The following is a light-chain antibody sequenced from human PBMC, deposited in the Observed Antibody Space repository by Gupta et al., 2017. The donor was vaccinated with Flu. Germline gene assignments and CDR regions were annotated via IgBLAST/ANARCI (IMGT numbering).Light chain of an antibody. V-gene: IGLV1-44*01. Sequence: QPVLTQPPSASGTAGQRVTISCSGSSANIGSNSVNWYQQLPGTAPKLLMYSNNQRPSGVPDRFSGSKFGTSGSLAISGLQSEDEAAYYCAAWDDSLGGPVFGGGTKLTVL. J-gene: IGLJ3*02. CDR1: SANIGSNS. CDR2: SNN. CDR3: AAWDDSLGGPV.